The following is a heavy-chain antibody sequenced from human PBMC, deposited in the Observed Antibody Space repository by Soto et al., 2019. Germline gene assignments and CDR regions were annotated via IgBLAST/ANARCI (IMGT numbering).Heavy chain of an antibody. CDR3: ARIRITMVRGVIVNWFDP. J-gene: IGHJ5*02. CDR1: GGSISSGDYY. D-gene: IGHD3-10*01. Sequence: PSETLSLTCTVSGGSISSGDYYWSWIRQPPGKGLEWIGYIYYSGSTYYNPSLKSRVTISVDTSKNQFSLKLSSVTAADTAVYYCARIRITMVRGVIVNWFDPWGQGTLVTVSS. CDR2: IYYSGST. V-gene: IGHV4-30-4*02.